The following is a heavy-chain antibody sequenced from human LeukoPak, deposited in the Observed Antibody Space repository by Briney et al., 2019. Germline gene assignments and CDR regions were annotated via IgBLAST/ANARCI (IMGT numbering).Heavy chain of an antibody. V-gene: IGHV3-48*01. J-gene: IGHJ4*02. Sequence: GGSLRLSCAASGFTFSSYSMTWVRQAPGKGLEWVSYISSSSSTIYYADSVKGRFTISRDNAKNSLYLQMNSLRAEDTAVYYCARDSSGRYARVFDYWGQGTLVTVSS. CDR3: ARDSSGRYARVFDY. CDR1: GFTFSSYS. CDR2: ISSSSSTI. D-gene: IGHD6-19*01.